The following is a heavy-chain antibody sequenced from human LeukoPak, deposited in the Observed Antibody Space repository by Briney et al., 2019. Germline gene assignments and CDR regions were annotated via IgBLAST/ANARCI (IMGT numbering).Heavy chain of an antibody. CDR2: IIPILGIA. Sequence: SLKVSCKASGGTFSSYTISWVRQAPGQGLEWMGRIIPILGIANYAQKFQGRVTITADKSTSTAYMELSSLRSEDTAVYYCARARKDYDFWSGYSPFDYWGQGTLVTVSS. CDR3: ARARKDYDFWSGYSPFDY. CDR1: GGTFSSYT. D-gene: IGHD3-3*01. V-gene: IGHV1-69*02. J-gene: IGHJ4*02.